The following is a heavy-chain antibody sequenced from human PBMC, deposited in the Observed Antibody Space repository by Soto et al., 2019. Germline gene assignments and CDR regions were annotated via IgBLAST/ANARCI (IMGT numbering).Heavy chain of an antibody. CDR2: IIPIFGTA. J-gene: IGHJ4*02. Sequence: SVKVSCKASGGTFSSYAISWVRQAPGQGLEWMGGIIPIFGTANYAQKFQGRVTITADESTSTAYMELSSLRSEDTAVYYCARPLSYDSSGYYAIWGQGTLVTVSS. V-gene: IGHV1-69*13. CDR1: GGTFSSYA. D-gene: IGHD3-22*01. CDR3: ARPLSYDSSGYYAI.